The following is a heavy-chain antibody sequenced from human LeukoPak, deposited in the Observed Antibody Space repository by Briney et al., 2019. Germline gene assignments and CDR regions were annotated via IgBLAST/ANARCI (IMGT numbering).Heavy chain of an antibody. CDR1: GFIFSSYW. J-gene: IGHJ4*02. CDR3: ARAMDD. V-gene: IGHV3-7*03. CDR2: IKQDGSEK. Sequence: GGSLRLSCAASGFIFSSYWMHWVRQAPGKGLEWVANIKQDGSEKYYVDSVKGRFTISRDNAKNSLYLQMNSLRAEDTAVYYCARAMDDWGQGILVTVSS.